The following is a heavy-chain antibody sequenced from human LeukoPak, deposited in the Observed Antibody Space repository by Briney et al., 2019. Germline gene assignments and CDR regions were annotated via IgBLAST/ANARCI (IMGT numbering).Heavy chain of an antibody. Sequence: GGSLRLSCAASGFIFSSYEMNWVRQAPGKGLEWVSYISSSGGTIYYADSVKGRFTISRDNAKNSLYLQMNSLRAEDTAVYYCARGIYSGTVPGYWGQGTLVTVSS. CDR3: ARGIYSGTVPGY. V-gene: IGHV3-48*03. D-gene: IGHD5-12*01. CDR2: ISSSGGTI. CDR1: GFIFSSYE. J-gene: IGHJ4*02.